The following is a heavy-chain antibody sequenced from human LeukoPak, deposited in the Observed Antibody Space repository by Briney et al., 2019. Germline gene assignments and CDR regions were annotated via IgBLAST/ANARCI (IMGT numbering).Heavy chain of an antibody. V-gene: IGHV1-69*13. CDR1: GGTFSIYA. D-gene: IGHD6-19*01. CDR3: ARDLGYSSGNFDY. CDR2: IIPIFGTA. Sequence: SVKVSCKASGGTFSIYAISWVRQAPGQGLEWMGGIIPIFGTANYAQKFQGRVTITADESTSTAYMELSSLRSEDTAVYYCARDLGYSSGNFDYWGQGTLVTVSS. J-gene: IGHJ4*02.